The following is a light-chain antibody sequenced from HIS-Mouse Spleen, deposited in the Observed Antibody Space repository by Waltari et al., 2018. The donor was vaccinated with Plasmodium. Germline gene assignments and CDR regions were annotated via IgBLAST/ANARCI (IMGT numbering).Light chain of an antibody. V-gene: IGLV3-10*01. CDR3: YSTDSSGNHRV. Sequence: SYALTPPPSVSVSPGQTSLITCSGYALPKKYAYWYQQKSGQAPVLVIYEDSQRPSGIPERFSGSSSGTMATLTISGAQVEDEADYYWYSTDSSGNHRVFGGGTKLTVL. CDR2: EDS. J-gene: IGLJ3*02. CDR1: ALPKKY.